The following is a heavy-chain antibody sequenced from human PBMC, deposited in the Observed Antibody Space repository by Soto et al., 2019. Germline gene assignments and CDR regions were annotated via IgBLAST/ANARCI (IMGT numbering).Heavy chain of an antibody. Sequence: GGSLRLSCAASGFIFNNYGMHWVRQAPGKGLEWVAVISYDGSKKSYADSVRGRFTISRDKSKNTLYLQMNSLRAEDTAVYFCAKDQTFRGEYVWGSSRHDAFDIWGQGTMVTVSS. CDR3: AKDQTFRGEYVWGSSRHDAFDI. V-gene: IGHV3-30*18. J-gene: IGHJ3*02. D-gene: IGHD3-16*02. CDR2: ISYDGSKK. CDR1: GFIFNNYG.